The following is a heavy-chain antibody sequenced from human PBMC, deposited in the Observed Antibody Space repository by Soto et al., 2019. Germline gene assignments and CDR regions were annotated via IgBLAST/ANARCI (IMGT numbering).Heavy chain of an antibody. J-gene: IGHJ4*02. CDR2: IYYSGST. CDR3: ARVGGFGEQDRAIDY. D-gene: IGHD3-10*01. Sequence: SETLSLTCTVSGGSISSYYWSWIRQPPGKGLEWIGYIYYSGSTNYNPSLKSRVTISVDTSKNQFSLKLSSVTAADTAVYYCARVGGFGEQDRAIDYWGQGTLVTVSS. CDR1: GGSISSYY. V-gene: IGHV4-59*01.